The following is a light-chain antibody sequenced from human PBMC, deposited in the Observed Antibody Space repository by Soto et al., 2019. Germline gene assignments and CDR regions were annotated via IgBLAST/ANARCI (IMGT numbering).Light chain of an antibody. Sequence: DIQMTQSPSSLSASVGDRVTTSCRAGRTISRYLNWYQQKPGKAPKLLIYAASTLQSGVPSRFSGSGSGTDFTLTISSLQPEDFATYYCQQSYGTPNTFGPGTKVDIK. CDR3: QQSYGTPNT. V-gene: IGKV1-39*01. CDR1: RTISRY. J-gene: IGKJ3*01. CDR2: AAS.